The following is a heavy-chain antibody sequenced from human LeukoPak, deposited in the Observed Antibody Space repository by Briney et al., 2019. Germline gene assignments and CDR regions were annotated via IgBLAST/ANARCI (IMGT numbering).Heavy chain of an antibody. CDR2: ISWDGGST. D-gene: IGHD3-22*01. CDR3: AKGGITMIVGEIDY. V-gene: IGHV3-43D*03. J-gene: IGHJ4*02. Sequence: GGSLRLSCAASGFTFDDYAMHWVRQAPGKGLEWVSLISWDGGSTYYADSVKGRFTISRDNSKNSLYLQMNSLRAEDTALYYCAKGGITMIVGEIDYWGQGTLVTVSS. CDR1: GFTFDDYA.